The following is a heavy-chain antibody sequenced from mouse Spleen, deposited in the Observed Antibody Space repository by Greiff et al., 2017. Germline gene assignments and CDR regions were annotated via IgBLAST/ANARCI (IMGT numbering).Heavy chain of an antibody. CDR3: ARGDGNYWFAY. V-gene: IGHV1S34*01. J-gene: IGHJ3*01. D-gene: IGHD2-1*01. CDR1: GYSFTGYY. Sequence: LVKPGASVKISCKASGYSFTGYYMHWVKQSPGQSLEWIGYISCYNGATSYNQKFKGKATFTVDTSSSPAYMQFSSLTSEDSAVYYCARGDGNYWFAYWGQGTLVTVSA. CDR2: ISCYNGAT.